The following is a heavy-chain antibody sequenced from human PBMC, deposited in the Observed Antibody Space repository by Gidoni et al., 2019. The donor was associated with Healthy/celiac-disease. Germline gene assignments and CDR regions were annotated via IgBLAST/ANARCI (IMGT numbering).Heavy chain of an antibody. Sequence: QVQLQQSGPGLVKPSQTIALTCAISGDSVSSNSAAWKWIRQSPSRGLGWLGMTYSMSKWYNDYAVSVKSRITTNPDTSKNLFSLQLHSVPPEATAVYYCASAVPQSTGSGLQGGWRPFDYWGQGTLVTVSS. V-gene: IGHV6-1*01. CDR3: ASAVPQSTGSGLQGGWRPFDY. CDR2: TYSMSKWYN. J-gene: IGHJ4*02. CDR1: GDSVSSNSAA. D-gene: IGHD6-19*01.